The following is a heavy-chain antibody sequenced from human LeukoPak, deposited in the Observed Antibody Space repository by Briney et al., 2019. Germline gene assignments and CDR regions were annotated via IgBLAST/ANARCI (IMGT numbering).Heavy chain of an antibody. CDR3: ASRGVRYSSGWYGAFDI. CDR2: IYYSGST. D-gene: IGHD6-19*01. V-gene: IGHV4-59*01. CDR1: GGSISGYY. Sequence: SETLSLTCTVSGGSISGYYWSWIRQPPGKGLEWIGYIYYSGSTNYNPSLKSRVTISVDTSKNQFSLKLSSVTAADTAVYYCASRGVRYSSGWYGAFDIWGQGTMVTVSS. J-gene: IGHJ3*02.